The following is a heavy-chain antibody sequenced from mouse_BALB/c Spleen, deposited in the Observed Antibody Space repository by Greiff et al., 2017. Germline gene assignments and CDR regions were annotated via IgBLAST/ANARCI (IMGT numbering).Heavy chain of an antibody. CDR3: VRHEEVRRYYAMDY. Sequence: EVQLVESGGGLVQPKGSLKLSCAASGFTFNTYAMNWVRQAPGKGLEWVARIRSKSNNYATYYADSVKDRFTISRDDSQSMLYLQMNNLKTEDTAMYYCVRHEEVRRYYAMDYWGQGTSVTVSS. J-gene: IGHJ4*01. CDR2: IRSKSNNYAT. V-gene: IGHV10-1*02. D-gene: IGHD2-14*01. CDR1: GFTFNTYA.